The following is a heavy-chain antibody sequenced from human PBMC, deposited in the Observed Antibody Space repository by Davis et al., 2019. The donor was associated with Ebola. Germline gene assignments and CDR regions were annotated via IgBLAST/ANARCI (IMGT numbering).Heavy chain of an antibody. Sequence: ASVKVSCKASGYTFTDYFIHWVRQAPGQGLEWLGRINCNSGGTNYAQKLQGRVTMTRDTSTSTVYMELSSLRSEDTAVYYCARDNPLRFLEWLFPGGVVGAFDIWGQGTMVTVSS. CDR2: INCNSGGT. CDR1: GYTFTDYF. V-gene: IGHV1-2*06. CDR3: ARDNPLRFLEWLFPGGVVGAFDI. D-gene: IGHD3-3*01. J-gene: IGHJ3*02.